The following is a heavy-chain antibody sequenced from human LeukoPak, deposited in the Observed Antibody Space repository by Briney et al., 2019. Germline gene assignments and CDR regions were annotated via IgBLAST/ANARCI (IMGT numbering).Heavy chain of an antibody. D-gene: IGHD6-13*01. CDR1: GFTFDDYA. J-gene: IGHJ4*02. Sequence: PGGSLRLSCAASGFTFDDYAMHWVRQAPGKGLEWVSGISWNSGSIGYADSVKGRFTISRDNAKNSLYLQMNSLRPEDTALYYCTKDVTAGGLDYWGQGTLVIVSS. V-gene: IGHV3-9*01. CDR3: TKDVTAGGLDY. CDR2: ISWNSGSI.